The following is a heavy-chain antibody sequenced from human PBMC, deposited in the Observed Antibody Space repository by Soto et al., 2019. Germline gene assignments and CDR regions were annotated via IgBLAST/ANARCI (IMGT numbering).Heavy chain of an antibody. CDR2: INAGNGNT. D-gene: IGHD2-21*02. V-gene: IGHV1-3*05. CDR1: GYTFTSYA. J-gene: IGHJ4*02. Sequence: QVQLVQSGAEEKKPGASVKVSCKASGYTFTSYAMHWVRQARGQRLEWMGWINAGNGNTKYSQKFQGRVTITRDTSASTAYMELSSLRSEDTAVYYCARSIVVVTALDYWGQGTLVTVSS. CDR3: ARSIVVVTALDY.